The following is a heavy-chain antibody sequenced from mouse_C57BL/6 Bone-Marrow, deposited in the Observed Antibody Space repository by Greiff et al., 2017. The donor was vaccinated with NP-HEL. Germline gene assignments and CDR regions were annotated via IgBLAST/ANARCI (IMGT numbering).Heavy chain of an antibody. CDR3: ARQGDYDGYPYWYFDV. CDR2: ISDGGSYT. J-gene: IGHJ1*03. D-gene: IGHD2-3*01. CDR1: GFTFSSYA. Sequence: EVMLVESGGGLVKPGGSLKLSCAASGFTFSSYAMSWVRQTPEKRLEWVATISDGGSYTYYPDNVKGRFTISRDNAKNNLYLQMSHLKSEDTAMYYWARQGDYDGYPYWYFDVWGTGTTVTVSS. V-gene: IGHV5-4*03.